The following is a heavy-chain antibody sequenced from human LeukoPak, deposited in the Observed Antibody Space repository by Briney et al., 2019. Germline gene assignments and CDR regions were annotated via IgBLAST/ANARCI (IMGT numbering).Heavy chain of an antibody. Sequence: PSESLSLTCIVSGDSISSGHYYWNWIRQSAGKGLEWIGYISSRGTSTHNPSLKSPVTISKDTSKNQFSLRLNSVTAADTAVYYCARAWFGELFFAYWGQGALVTVSS. J-gene: IGHJ4*02. CDR1: GDSISSGHYY. D-gene: IGHD3-10*01. V-gene: IGHV4-61*10. CDR3: ARAWFGELFFAY. CDR2: ISSRGTS.